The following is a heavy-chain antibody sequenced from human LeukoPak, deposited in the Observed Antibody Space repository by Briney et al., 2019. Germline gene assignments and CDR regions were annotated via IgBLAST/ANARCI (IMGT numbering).Heavy chain of an antibody. CDR2: ISSSSSYI. V-gene: IGHV3-21*01. CDR1: GFTSSSYS. D-gene: IGHD6-13*01. J-gene: IGHJ4*02. Sequence: GGSLRLSCAASGFTSSSYSMNWVRQAPGKGLEWVSSISSSSSYIYYADSVKGRFTISRDNAKNSLYLQMNSLRAEDTAVYYCARAQSRIAAAGGGFDYWGQGTLVTVSS. CDR3: ARAQSRIAAAGGGFDY.